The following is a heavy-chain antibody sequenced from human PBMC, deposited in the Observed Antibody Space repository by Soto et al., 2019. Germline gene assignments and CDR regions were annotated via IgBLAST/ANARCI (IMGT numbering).Heavy chain of an antibody. CDR1: GYSFPSQW. CDR2: IYPADSDT. D-gene: IGHD3-10*01. V-gene: IGHV5-51*01. CDR3: GGVLNSTASYYEYSGRDI. J-gene: IGHJ6*02. Sequence: PGESLKISCKGSGYSFPSQWIGWVRQIPGKGREWMGNIYPADSDTRYSPSFQGQVTISADKSNRTAYLQGSSLKASDTGIYYCGGVLNSTASYYEYSGRDIWGQGTTVTVSS.